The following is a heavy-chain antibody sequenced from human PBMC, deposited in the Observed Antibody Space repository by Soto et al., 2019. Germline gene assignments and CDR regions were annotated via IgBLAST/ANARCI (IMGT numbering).Heavy chain of an antibody. CDR1: GGSISSYY. J-gene: IGHJ4*02. CDR3: ARDSKDGDFDY. CDR2: IYYSGST. Sequence: NPSETLSLTCTVSGGSISSYYWSWIRQPPGKGLEWIGYIYYSGSTNYNPSLKSRVTISVDTSKNQFSLKLSSVTAADTAVYYCARDSKDGDFDYWGQGTLVTVSS. V-gene: IGHV4-59*01.